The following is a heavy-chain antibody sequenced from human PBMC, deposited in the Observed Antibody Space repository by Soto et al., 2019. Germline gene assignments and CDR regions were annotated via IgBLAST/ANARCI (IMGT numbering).Heavy chain of an antibody. Sequence: SETLSLTCAVFGGSFCGYYWRCIRQPPGKGLEWIGEINHSGNTNYNPSLKSRVTISVDKSKNQFSLKLSSVTAADTAVYYCASQGLPYFDWSPTPLYYMDVWGKGTTVTVSS. V-gene: IGHV4-34*01. J-gene: IGHJ6*03. D-gene: IGHD3-9*01. CDR1: GGSFCGYY. CDR2: INHSGNT. CDR3: ASQGLPYFDWSPTPLYYMDV.